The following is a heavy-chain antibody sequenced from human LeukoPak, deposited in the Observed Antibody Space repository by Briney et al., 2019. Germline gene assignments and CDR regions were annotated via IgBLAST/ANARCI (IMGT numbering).Heavy chain of an antibody. CDR3: AREGAVTTSVDAFDI. Sequence: SETLSLTCTVSGGSISSYYWSWIRQPPGKGLEWIGYIYYSGSTNYNPSLKSRVTISVDTSKNQFSLELSSVTAADTAVYYCAREGAVTTSVDAFDIWGQGTMVTVSS. D-gene: IGHD4-17*01. J-gene: IGHJ3*02. CDR1: GGSISSYY. CDR2: IYYSGST. V-gene: IGHV4-59*01.